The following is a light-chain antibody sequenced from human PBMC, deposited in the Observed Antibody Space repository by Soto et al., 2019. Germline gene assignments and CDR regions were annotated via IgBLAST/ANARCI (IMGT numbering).Light chain of an antibody. CDR3: SSYTTSSTLV. Sequence: QSALTQPASVSASPGQSITISCTGTSTDIGGFDSVSWYQQHPGKAPKLMIYDVTDRPSGVYNRFSGSKSGDTASLTISGLQAEDEADYYCSSYTTSSTLVFGGGTKVTVL. CDR1: STDIGGFDS. J-gene: IGLJ2*01. CDR2: DVT. V-gene: IGLV2-14*01.